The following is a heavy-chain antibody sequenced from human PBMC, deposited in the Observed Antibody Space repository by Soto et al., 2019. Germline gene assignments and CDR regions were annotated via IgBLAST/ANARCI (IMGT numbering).Heavy chain of an antibody. CDR1: GDTVSSNSDA. J-gene: IGHJ6*04. Sequence: PSQTLSLTCAISGDTVSSNSDAWNWIRQSPSRGLEWLGRTYYRSTWYYDYAVSVKSRITVNPDTFKNQFSLQLNSVTPEDTAVYYCAREGSSSWSGMDVWGKGTTVTVSS. D-gene: IGHD6-13*01. V-gene: IGHV6-1*01. CDR3: AREGSSSWSGMDV. CDR2: TYYRSTWYY.